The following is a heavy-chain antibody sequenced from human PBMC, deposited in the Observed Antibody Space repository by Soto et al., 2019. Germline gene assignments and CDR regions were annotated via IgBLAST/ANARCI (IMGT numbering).Heavy chain of an antibody. J-gene: IGHJ4*02. CDR2: IWYDGSNK. CDR3: ARADYDFWSGYSFDY. D-gene: IGHD3-3*01. CDR1: GFTFSSYG. Sequence: GGSLRLSCAASGFTFSSYGMHWVRQAPGKGLEWVAVIWYDGSNKYYADSVKGRFTISRDNSKNTLYLQMNSLRAEDTAVYYCARADYDFWSGYSFDYWGQGTLVTVSS. V-gene: IGHV3-33*01.